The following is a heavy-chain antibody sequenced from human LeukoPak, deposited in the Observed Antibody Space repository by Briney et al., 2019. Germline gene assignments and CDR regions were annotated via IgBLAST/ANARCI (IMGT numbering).Heavy chain of an antibody. CDR2: INPNSGGT. J-gene: IGHJ4*02. D-gene: IGHD3-10*01. CDR1: GYTFTGYY. V-gene: IGHV1-2*02. CDR3: ARDHIDSGNYTDY. Sequence: GASVKVSCKAPGYTFTGYYMHWVRQAPGQGVEWMGWINPNSGGTNNAQKFRGRVTMTRDTSITTAYMGLSRLTSDDTAVYYCARDHIDSGNYTDYWGQGTLVTVSS.